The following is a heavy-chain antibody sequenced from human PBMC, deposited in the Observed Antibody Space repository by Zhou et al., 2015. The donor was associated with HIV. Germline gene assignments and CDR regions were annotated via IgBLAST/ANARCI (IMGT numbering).Heavy chain of an antibody. CDR3: ARGNKGAVAGTAEIDY. D-gene: IGHD6-19*01. CDR1: GGTFSNYG. J-gene: IGHJ4*02. V-gene: IGHV1-69*12. Sequence: QVQLVQSGAEVKKPGSSVKVSCKASGGTFSNYGVSWVRQAPGQGLEWMGGIIPIFGSANYAQRFQGRVTITADESTSTAYMELSSLRSEDTAVYYCARGNKGAVAGTAEIDYWGQGNPWSPSPQ. CDR2: IIPIFGSA.